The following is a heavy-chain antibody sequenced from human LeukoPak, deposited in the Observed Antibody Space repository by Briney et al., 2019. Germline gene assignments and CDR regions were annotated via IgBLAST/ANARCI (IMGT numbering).Heavy chain of an antibody. J-gene: IGHJ4*02. CDR2: ISSSSSYI. CDR1: GFVFSNYW. Sequence: GGSLRLSCTASGFVFSNYWMLWVRQAPGKGLEWVSSISSSSSYIYYADSVKGRFTISRDNAKNSLYLQMNSLRAEDTAVYYCAREGYGGAFDYWGQGTLVTVSS. D-gene: IGHD4-23*01. V-gene: IGHV3-21*01. CDR3: AREGYGGAFDY.